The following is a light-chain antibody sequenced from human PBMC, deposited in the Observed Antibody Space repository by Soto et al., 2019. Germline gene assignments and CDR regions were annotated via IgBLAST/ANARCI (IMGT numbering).Light chain of an antibody. CDR2: GAS. Sequence: EIVMTQSPVTLSVSPGETANLSCRASQTVTSNLAWYQQKPGRSPRLLPSGASTSATGIPARFSGSGSGTEFTLTISRLQSEDLAVYYCQQYNDWPRTCGQGTKV. J-gene: IGKJ1*01. CDR3: QQYNDWPRT. V-gene: IGKV3-15*01. CDR1: QTVTSN.